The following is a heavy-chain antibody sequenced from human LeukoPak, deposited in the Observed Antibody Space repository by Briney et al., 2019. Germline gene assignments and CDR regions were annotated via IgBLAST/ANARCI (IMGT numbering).Heavy chain of an antibody. CDR2: IYYSGST. J-gene: IGHJ4*02. V-gene: IGHV4-30-4*08. CDR1: GGSISSGDYY. CDR3: ARFCIVGATMYYFDY. D-gene: IGHD1-26*01. Sequence: SQTLSLTCTVSGGSISSGDYYWGWIRQPPGKGLEWIGYIYYSGSTYYNPSLKSRVTISVDTSKNQFSLKLSSVTAADTAVYYCARFCIVGATMYYFDYWGQGTLVTVSS.